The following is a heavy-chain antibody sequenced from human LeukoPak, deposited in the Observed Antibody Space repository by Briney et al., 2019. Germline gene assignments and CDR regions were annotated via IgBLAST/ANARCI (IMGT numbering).Heavy chain of an antibody. Sequence: GGSLRLSCAASGFTFSSYSMNWVRQAPGKGLEWVSSISSSSSYIYYADSVKGRFTISRDNAKNSLYLQMNSLRAEDTAVYYCARDLYRYYYYDYMDVWGKGTTVTVSS. V-gene: IGHV3-21*01. J-gene: IGHJ6*03. CDR3: ARDLYRYYYYDYMDV. CDR1: GFTFSSYS. D-gene: IGHD4-11*01. CDR2: ISSSSSYI.